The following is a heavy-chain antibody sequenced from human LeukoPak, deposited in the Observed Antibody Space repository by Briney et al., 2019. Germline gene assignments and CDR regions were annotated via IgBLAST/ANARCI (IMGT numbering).Heavy chain of an antibody. V-gene: IGHV4-59*01. CDR1: GGSISSYY. J-gene: IGHJ4*02. D-gene: IGHD2-21*01. Sequence: PSETLSLTCTVSGGSISSYYWSWIRQPPGKGLEWIGYIYYSGSTNYNPSLKNRVTLSVDTSKNQFSLKLSSVTAADTAVYYCAREGEVSFDYWGQGTLVTVSS. CDR2: IYYSGST. CDR3: AREGEVSFDY.